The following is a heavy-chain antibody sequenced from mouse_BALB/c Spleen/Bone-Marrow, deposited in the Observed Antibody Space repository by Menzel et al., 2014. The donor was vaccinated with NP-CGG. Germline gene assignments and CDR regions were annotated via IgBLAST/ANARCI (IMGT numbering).Heavy chain of an antibody. CDR3: ARGDYRSYYFDY. D-gene: IGHD2-14*01. J-gene: IGHJ2*01. V-gene: IGHV1-54*01. CDR1: GYAFTNYL. CDR2: INPGSGGT. Sequence: VQLQESGAELVRPGTSVKVSCKASGYAFTNYLIEWVKQRPGQGLEWIGVINPGSGGTNYNEKFEGKATLTADKSSSTAYMQLSSLTSDDSAVYFCARGDYRSYYFDYWGQGTTLTVSS.